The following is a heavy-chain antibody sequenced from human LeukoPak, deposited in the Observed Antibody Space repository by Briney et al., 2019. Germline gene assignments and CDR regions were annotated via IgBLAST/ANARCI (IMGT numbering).Heavy chain of an antibody. V-gene: IGHV4-34*01. Sequence: KPGGSLRLSCAASGFTFSSYEMNWVRQPPGKGLEWIGEINHSGSTNYNPSLKSRVTISVDTSKNQFSLKLSSVTAADTAVYYCARHSIWFGDRGFDYWGQGTLVTVSS. D-gene: IGHD3-10*01. CDR3: ARHSIWFGDRGFDY. CDR1: GFTFSSYE. CDR2: INHSGST. J-gene: IGHJ4*02.